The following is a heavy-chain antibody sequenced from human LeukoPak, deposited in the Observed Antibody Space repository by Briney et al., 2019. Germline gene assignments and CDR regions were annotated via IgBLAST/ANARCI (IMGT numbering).Heavy chain of an antibody. CDR3: AKGHDSSGYSQTFFDY. CDR1: GFTFSSYA. Sequence: PGGSLRLSCAASGFTFSSYAMSWVRQAPGKGLEWVSAISGSGGSTYYADSVKGRFTISRDNSKNTLYLQMNSLRAGDTAVYYCAKGHDSSGYSQTFFDYWGQGTLVTVSS. J-gene: IGHJ4*02. D-gene: IGHD3-22*01. V-gene: IGHV3-23*01. CDR2: ISGSGGST.